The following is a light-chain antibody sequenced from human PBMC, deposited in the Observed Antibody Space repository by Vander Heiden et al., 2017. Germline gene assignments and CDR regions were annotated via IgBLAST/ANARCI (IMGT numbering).Light chain of an antibody. Sequence: DIQMTQSASSLSASVGDRVTITCQASQDISNYLNWYQQKPGKAPKLLIYDASDLETGVPSRFSGSGSGTDFTFTISSLQPEDFATYYCQQDDNLPITFGGGTKVEIK. J-gene: IGKJ4*01. V-gene: IGKV1-33*01. CDR1: QDISNY. CDR3: QQDDNLPIT. CDR2: DAS.